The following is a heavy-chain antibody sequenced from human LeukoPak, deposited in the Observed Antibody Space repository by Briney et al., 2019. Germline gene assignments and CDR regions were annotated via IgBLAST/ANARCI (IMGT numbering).Heavy chain of an antibody. CDR3: ARGSSGWYLPHLGY. Sequence: PSETLSLTCAVYGGSFSGYYWSWIRQPPGKGLEWIGEINHSGSTNYNPSLKSRVTISVDTSKNQFSLKLSSVTAADTAVYYCARGSSGWYLPHLGYWGQGTLVTVSS. D-gene: IGHD6-19*01. J-gene: IGHJ4*02. CDR2: INHSGST. CDR1: GGSFSGYY. V-gene: IGHV4-34*01.